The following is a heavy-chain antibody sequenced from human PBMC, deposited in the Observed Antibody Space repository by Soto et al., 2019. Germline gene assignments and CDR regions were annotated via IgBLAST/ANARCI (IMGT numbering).Heavy chain of an antibody. J-gene: IGHJ4*02. V-gene: IGHV3-23*01. Sequence: HPGGSLRLSCAASGFTFSSYAMSWVRQAPGKGLEWVSAISGSGGSTYYADSVKGRFTISRDNSKNTLYLQMNSLRAEDTAVYYCAVLEVVAAKIFVSSKAFDYWGQGTLVTVSS. D-gene: IGHD2-15*01. CDR2: ISGSGGST. CDR3: AVLEVVAAKIFVSSKAFDY. CDR1: GFTFSSYA.